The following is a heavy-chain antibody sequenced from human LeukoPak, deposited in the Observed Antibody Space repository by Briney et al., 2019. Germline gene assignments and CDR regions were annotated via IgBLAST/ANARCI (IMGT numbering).Heavy chain of an antibody. J-gene: IGHJ4*02. Sequence: GGSLRLSCAASGFTFSSYSMNWVRQAPGKGLEWVSSISSSSSYIYYADSVKGRFTISRDKAKNSLYLQMNSLRAEDTAVYYCTDYGSGSYKSGSPWNWGQGTLVTVSS. CDR2: ISSSSSYI. CDR1: GFTFSSYS. V-gene: IGHV3-21*06. CDR3: TDYGSGSYKSGSPWN. D-gene: IGHD3-10*01.